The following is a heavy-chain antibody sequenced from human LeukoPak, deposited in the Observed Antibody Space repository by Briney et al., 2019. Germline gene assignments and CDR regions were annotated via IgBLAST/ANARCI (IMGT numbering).Heavy chain of an antibody. D-gene: IGHD2-21*01. Sequence: GGSLRPSCEASALTFSTYGMHWVRQAPGKGLEWVAIAYYVGHRNYHADYVRGRFSIPRDNSKNTLYLQMGSLRVDDTDVYYCAKEILLGYCGGDSCPWHYMDVWGEGTTITVSS. CDR1: ALTFSTYG. CDR3: AKEILLGYCGGDSCPWHYMDV. CDR2: AYYVGHRN. V-gene: IGHV3-33*06. J-gene: IGHJ6*03.